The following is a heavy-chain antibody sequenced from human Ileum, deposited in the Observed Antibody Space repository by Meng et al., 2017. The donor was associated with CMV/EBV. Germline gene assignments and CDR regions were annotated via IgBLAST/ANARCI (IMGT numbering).Heavy chain of an antibody. CDR3: TYGWPLKY. Sequence: QVPLHQSGPGLLKPSQTLLLPCAGASVSISTESWNWIRQSPSRGLEWLGRTWYGSKWYYEYAVSVKSRITIIPDTSQNQISLQLNSVTPDDTAVYYCTYGWPLKYWGQGSLVTVSS. CDR1: ASVSISTES. D-gene: IGHD3-10*01. J-gene: IGHJ4*02. V-gene: IGHV6-1*01. CDR2: TWYGSKWYY.